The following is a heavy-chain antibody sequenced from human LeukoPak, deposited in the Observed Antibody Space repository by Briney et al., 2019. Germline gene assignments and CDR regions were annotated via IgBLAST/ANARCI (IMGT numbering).Heavy chain of an antibody. D-gene: IGHD3-3*01. Sequence: SETLSLACAVYGGSFSGYYWSWIRQPPGKGLEWIGEINHSGSTNYNPSLKSRVTISVDTSKNQFSLKLSSVTAADTAVYYCARAQGFGVVRYLDLWGRGTLVTVSS. CDR1: GGSFSGYY. CDR2: INHSGST. V-gene: IGHV4-34*01. CDR3: ARAQGFGVVRYLDL. J-gene: IGHJ2*01.